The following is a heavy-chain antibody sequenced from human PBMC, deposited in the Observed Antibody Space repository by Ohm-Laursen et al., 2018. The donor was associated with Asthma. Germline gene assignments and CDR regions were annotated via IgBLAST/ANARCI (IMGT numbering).Heavy chain of an antibody. J-gene: IGHJ6*02. CDR3: ATWTGNYPLDV. CDR2: ISGSGGRT. Sequence: SLRLSCAASGFTFSNQAMSWVRQAPGKGLEWVSAISGSGGRTYYADSVKGRFTISRDNSKNTLYLLLNSLRAHDTAVYYCATWTGNYPLDVWGQGTKVTVSS. D-gene: IGHD3/OR15-3a*01. CDR1: GFTFSNQA. V-gene: IGHV3-23*01.